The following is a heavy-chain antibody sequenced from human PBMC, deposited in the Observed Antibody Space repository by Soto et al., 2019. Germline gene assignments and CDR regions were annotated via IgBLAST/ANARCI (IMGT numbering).Heavy chain of an antibody. Sequence: EVQLVESGGGLVQPGGSLRLSCAASGFTFSSYSMNWVRQAPGKGLEWVSYISSSSSTIYYADSVKGRFTISRDNAKNSLYLKMSSLRDEDPAVYDCAREGGSLNWFDPWGQGTLVTVSS. D-gene: IGHD1-26*01. CDR2: ISSSSSTI. J-gene: IGHJ5*02. CDR3: AREGGSLNWFDP. V-gene: IGHV3-48*02. CDR1: GFTFSSYS.